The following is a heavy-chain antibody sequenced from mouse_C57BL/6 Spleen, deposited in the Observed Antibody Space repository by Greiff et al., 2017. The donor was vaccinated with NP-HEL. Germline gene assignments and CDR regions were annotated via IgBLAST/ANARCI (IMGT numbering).Heavy chain of an antibody. CDR3: ARESLSITTVVGLDY. CDR1: GYSITSGYY. V-gene: IGHV3-6*01. J-gene: IGHJ2*01. D-gene: IGHD1-1*01. CDR2: ISYDGSN. Sequence: EVKLQESGPGLVKPSQSLSLTCSVTGYSITSGYYWNWIRQFPGNKLEWMGYISYDGSNNYNPSLKNRISITRDTSKNQFFLKLNSVTTEDTATYYCARESLSITTVVGLDYWGQGTTLTVSS.